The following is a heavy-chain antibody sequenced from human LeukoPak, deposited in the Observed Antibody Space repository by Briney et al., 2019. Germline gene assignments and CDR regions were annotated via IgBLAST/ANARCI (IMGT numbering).Heavy chain of an antibody. CDR1: GFTFSSYW. J-gene: IGHJ4*02. D-gene: IGHD5-18*01. Sequence: GGSLRLSCVASGFTFSSYWMHWVRQAPGKGLVWVSRINSDGSTTSYADSVKGRFTISRDNAKNTLYLQMNSLRAEDTAVYYCAKDTGGYSYGHIDYWGQGTLVTVSS. V-gene: IGHV3-74*01. CDR2: INSDGSTT. CDR3: AKDTGGYSYGHIDY.